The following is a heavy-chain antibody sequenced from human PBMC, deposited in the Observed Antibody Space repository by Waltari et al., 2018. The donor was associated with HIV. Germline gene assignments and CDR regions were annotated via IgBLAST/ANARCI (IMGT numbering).Heavy chain of an antibody. CDR1: GFTLTDYA. J-gene: IGHJ4*02. D-gene: IGHD3-10*01. Sequence: QVHLVESGGTVVQPGKSLRLSCGTDGFTLTDYAMSWFRQTPGAGLQWVAILWPDGNTRFYAPFVRGRFSISRDNTKKTVFLQMRALRADDTGVYFCARQGNTGTYFGGHRWGRGT. CDR2: LWPDGNTR. V-gene: IGHV3-33*01. CDR3: ARQGNTGTYFGGHR.